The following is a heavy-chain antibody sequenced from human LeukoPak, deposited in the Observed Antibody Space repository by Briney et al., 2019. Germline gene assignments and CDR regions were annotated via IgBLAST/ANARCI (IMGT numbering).Heavy chain of an antibody. V-gene: IGHV3-30*18. CDR1: GFTFSSYG. J-gene: IGHJ4*02. Sequence: PGGSLRLSCAASGFTFSSYGMHWVRQAPGKGLEGVAVISYDGSNKYYADSVKGRFTISRDNSKNTLYLQMNSLRAEDTAVYYCAKAFGSSGYYFDYWGQGTLVTVSS. CDR3: AKAFGSSGYYFDY. CDR2: ISYDGSNK. D-gene: IGHD3-22*01.